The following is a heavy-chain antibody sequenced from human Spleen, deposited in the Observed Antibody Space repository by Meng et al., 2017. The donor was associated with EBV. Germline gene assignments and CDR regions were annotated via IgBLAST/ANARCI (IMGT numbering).Heavy chain of an antibody. CDR3: VREEYDPRDF. Sequence: VELVESGGGLIQPGGSLRLSCAASGFTVSSNYMSWVRQAPGKGLEWVSVIYSGGSTYYTDSMKGRFTISRDNSKNTLNLQMSSLRAEDTAVYYCVREEYDPRDFWGQGTLVTVSS. CDR2: IYSGGST. D-gene: IGHD3-16*01. V-gene: IGHV3-53*01. CDR1: GFTVSSNY. J-gene: IGHJ4*02.